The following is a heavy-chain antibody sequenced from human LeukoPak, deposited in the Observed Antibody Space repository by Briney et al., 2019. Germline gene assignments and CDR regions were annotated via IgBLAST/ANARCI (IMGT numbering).Heavy chain of an antibody. CDR1: GYTFTGYY. Sequence: ASVKVSCKASGYTFTGYYMHWVRQAPRQGLEWMGWINPNSGGTNYAQKFQGRVTMTRDTSISTAYMELSRLRSDDTAVYYCAREGLGRGYHDAFDIWGQGTMVTVSS. CDR3: AREGLGRGYHDAFDI. V-gene: IGHV1-2*02. D-gene: IGHD2-2*01. J-gene: IGHJ3*02. CDR2: INPNSGGT.